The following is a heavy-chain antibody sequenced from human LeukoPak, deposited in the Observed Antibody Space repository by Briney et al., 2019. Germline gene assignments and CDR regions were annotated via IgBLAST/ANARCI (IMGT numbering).Heavy chain of an antibody. V-gene: IGHV4-4*07. CDR3: ARGGTIFGVVITYYFDY. J-gene: IGHJ4*02. CDR1: GGSISSYY. CDR2: IYTSGST. D-gene: IGHD3-3*01. Sequence: SETLSLTCTVSGGSISSYYWSWIRQPAGKGLEWLGRIYTSGSTNYNPSLKSRITMSVDTSKNQFSLKLSSVTAADTAVYYCARGGTIFGVVITYYFDYWGQGTLVTVSS.